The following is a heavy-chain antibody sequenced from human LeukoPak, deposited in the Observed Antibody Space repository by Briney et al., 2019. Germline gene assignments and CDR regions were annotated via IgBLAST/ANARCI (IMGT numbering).Heavy chain of an antibody. D-gene: IGHD1-1*01. J-gene: IGHJ5*02. CDR2: IYTSGST. Sequence: NPSQTLSLTCTVSGGSMSSGSDDGRWIRRAGGRGRERIGHIYTSGSTNYNPSLKSRVTISVDTSKNQFSLKLSSVTAADTAVYYCARAPLQLQSWGQGTLVTVSS. V-gene: IGHV4-61*09. CDR1: GGSMSSGSDD. CDR3: ARAPLQLQS.